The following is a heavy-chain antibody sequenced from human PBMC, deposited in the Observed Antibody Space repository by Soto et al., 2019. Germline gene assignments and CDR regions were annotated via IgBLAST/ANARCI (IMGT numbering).Heavy chain of an antibody. D-gene: IGHD3-3*01. J-gene: IGHJ5*02. CDR2: INHSGNT. Sequence: PSETLSLTCAVYGVPFSGYYWSWIRQSPGKGLEWIGEINHSGNTNYNPSLKSRVTMLVDTSKNQFSLRLSSVTAADTAIYYRATRITVFGLLIPPFDPWGQGTQVTVS. CDR3: ATRITVFGLLIPPFDP. V-gene: IGHV4-34*01. CDR1: GVPFSGYY.